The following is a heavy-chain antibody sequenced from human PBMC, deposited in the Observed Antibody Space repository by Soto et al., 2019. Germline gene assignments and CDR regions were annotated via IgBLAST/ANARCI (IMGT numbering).Heavy chain of an antibody. V-gene: IGHV3-30-3*01. CDR3: AREGQYYDGPAGHFDY. CDR2: ISYDGSNK. D-gene: IGHD3-3*01. J-gene: IGHJ4*02. CDR1: GFTFSSYA. Sequence: QVQLVESGGGVVQPGRSLRLSCAASGFTFSSYAMHWVRQAPGKGLEWVAVISYDGSNKYYADSVKGRFTISRDNSKNTLYLQMNSLRAEDTAVYYCAREGQYYDGPAGHFDYWGQGTLVTVSS.